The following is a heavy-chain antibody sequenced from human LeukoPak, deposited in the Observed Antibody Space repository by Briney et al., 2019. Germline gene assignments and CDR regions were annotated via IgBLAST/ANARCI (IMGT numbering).Heavy chain of an antibody. D-gene: IGHD3-22*01. J-gene: IGHJ5*02. CDR2: IYYSGST. V-gene: IGHV4-39*01. CDR3: SRHPYYYDSSGYYRFDP. Sequence: SETLSLTCTVSGGSISSSSYYWGWIRQPPGKGLEWIGSIYYSGSTYYNPSLKSRVTMSVDTSKNQFSLKLSSVTAADTAMYYCSRHPYYYDSSGYYRFDPWGQGTLVTVSS. CDR1: GGSISSSSYY.